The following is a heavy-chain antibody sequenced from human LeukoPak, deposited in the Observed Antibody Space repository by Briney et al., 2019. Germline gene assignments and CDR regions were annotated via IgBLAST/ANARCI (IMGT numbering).Heavy chain of an antibody. J-gene: IGHJ6*02. CDR1: GFTFDDYA. CDR3: AKDIALPIWAPDGAMDV. CDR2: ISWNSGSI. D-gene: IGHD3-16*01. V-gene: IGHV3-9*01. Sequence: GRSPRLSCAASGFTFDDYAMHWVRHAPGRGLEWVSGISWNSGSIGYADSVKGRFTISRDNAKNSLYLQMNSLRAEDTALYYCAKDIALPIWAPDGAMDVWGQGTTVTVSS.